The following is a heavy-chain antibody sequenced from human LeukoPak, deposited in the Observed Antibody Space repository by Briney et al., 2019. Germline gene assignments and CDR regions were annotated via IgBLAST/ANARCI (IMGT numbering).Heavy chain of an antibody. CDR3: ARESSGGNSNWFDP. D-gene: IGHD4-23*01. V-gene: IGHV1-8*01. CDR2: MNPNSGNT. J-gene: IGHJ5*02. CDR1: GYTFTSYD. Sequence: ASVKVSCKASGYTFTSYDINWLRQATGQGLEWMGWMNPNSGNTGYAQKFQGRVTMTRNASISTAYMELSSLRSEDTAAYYCARESSGGNSNWFDPWGQGTLVTVSS.